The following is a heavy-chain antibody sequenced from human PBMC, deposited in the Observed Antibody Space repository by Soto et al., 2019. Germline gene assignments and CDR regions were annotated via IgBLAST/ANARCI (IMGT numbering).Heavy chain of an antibody. CDR2: IYHSEST. Sequence: SETLSLTCAVSGGSISSGGYSWSWIRQPPGKGLEWIGYIYHSESTYYNPSLKSRVTISVDRSKNQFSLKLSSVTAADTAVYYCARRNDYGDYVDYWGQGTLVTVSS. CDR3: ARRNDYGDYVDY. D-gene: IGHD4-17*01. V-gene: IGHV4-30-2*01. CDR1: GGSISSGGYS. J-gene: IGHJ4*02.